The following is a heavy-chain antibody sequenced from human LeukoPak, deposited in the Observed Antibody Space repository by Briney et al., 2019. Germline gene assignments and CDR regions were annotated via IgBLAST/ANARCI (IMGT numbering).Heavy chain of an antibody. CDR2: ISAYNGNT. V-gene: IGHV1-18*01. CDR1: GYTFTSYG. J-gene: IGHJ5*02. CDR3: ARDYAPGMVRGVTQKYNRFDP. Sequence: GASVKVSCKASGYTFTSYGISWVRQAPGQGLEWMGWISAYNGNTNYAQKLQGRVTMTTDTSTSTAYMELRSLRSDDTAVYYCARDYAPGMVRGVTQKYNRFDPWGQGTLVTVSS. D-gene: IGHD3-10*01.